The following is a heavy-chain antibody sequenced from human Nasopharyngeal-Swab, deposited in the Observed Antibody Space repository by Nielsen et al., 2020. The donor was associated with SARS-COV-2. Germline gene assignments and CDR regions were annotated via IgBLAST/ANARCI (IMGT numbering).Heavy chain of an antibody. Sequence: LRLSCTVSGGSISSGGYYWSWIRQHPGKGLEWIGYIYYSGSTYYNPSLKSRVTISVDTSKNQFSLKLSSVTAADTAVYYCARGDTIFGVVKGAFDIWGQGTMVTVSS. D-gene: IGHD3-3*01. CDR3: ARGDTIFGVVKGAFDI. CDR2: IYYSGST. V-gene: IGHV4-31*03. J-gene: IGHJ3*02. CDR1: GGSISSGGYY.